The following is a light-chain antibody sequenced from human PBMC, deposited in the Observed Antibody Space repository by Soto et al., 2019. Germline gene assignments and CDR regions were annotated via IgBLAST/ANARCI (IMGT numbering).Light chain of an antibody. Sequence: EIVLTQSPGTLSLSPGERVTLSCRGSQSFSGKYLTWYQHKPAQAPGLXXYGSYHRANGIPGRFSGSGSGTDLSLTITRLEPEDFAVYYCQQYGDSLSITFGQGTRLEIK. CDR3: QQYGDSLSIT. CDR1: QSFSGKY. J-gene: IGKJ5*01. CDR2: GSY. V-gene: IGKV3-20*01.